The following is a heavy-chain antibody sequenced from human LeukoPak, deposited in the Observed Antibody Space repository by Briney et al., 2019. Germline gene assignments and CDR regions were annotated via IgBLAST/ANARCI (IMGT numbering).Heavy chain of an antibody. V-gene: IGHV4-39*01. D-gene: IGHD6-19*01. CDR3: ARSLYSSDFDY. Sequence: SETLSLTCTVSGGSISSSSYYWGWIRQPPGKGLEWIGSIYYSGSTYYNPSLKSRVTISVDTSKNQFSLKLSSVTAADTVVYYCARSLYSSDFDYWGQGTLVTVSS. CDR2: IYYSGST. CDR1: GGSISSSSYY. J-gene: IGHJ4*02.